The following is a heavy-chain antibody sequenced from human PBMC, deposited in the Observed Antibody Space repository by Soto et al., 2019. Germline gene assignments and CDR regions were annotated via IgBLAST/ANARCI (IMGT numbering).Heavy chain of an antibody. Sequence: EVQLLESGGGLVQPGGSLRLSCAASGFTFSSHAMSWVRQAPGKGLEWVSSTIDSGGRSYQADSVRGRFTISRDNSKNTLYLQMNSLRADDTAIYYCAKDKMEQWLVGGYYDYWGQGALVTVSS. CDR1: GFTFSSHA. D-gene: IGHD6-19*01. CDR3: AKDKMEQWLVGGYYDY. V-gene: IGHV3-23*01. J-gene: IGHJ4*02. CDR2: TIDSGGRS.